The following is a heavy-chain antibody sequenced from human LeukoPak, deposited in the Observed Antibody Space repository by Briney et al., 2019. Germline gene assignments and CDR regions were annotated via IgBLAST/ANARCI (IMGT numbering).Heavy chain of an antibody. CDR3: ARYGLGSPEKILRYFDYRWSDP. D-gene: IGHD3-9*01. V-gene: IGHV3-23*01. CDR2: ISGSDDGT. J-gene: IGHJ5*02. CDR1: GFTFSTYA. Sequence: GGSLRLSCAASGFTFSTYAMSWVRQIPGKGLEWVSAISGSDDGTYYADSVKGRFTISRDNSKNTLYLQMNSLRAEDTAVYYCARYGLGSPEKILRYFDYRWSDPWGQGTLVTVSS.